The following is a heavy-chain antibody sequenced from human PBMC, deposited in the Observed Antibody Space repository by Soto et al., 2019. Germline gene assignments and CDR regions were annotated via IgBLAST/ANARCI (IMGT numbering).Heavy chain of an antibody. J-gene: IGHJ3*02. D-gene: IGHD6-13*01. V-gene: IGHV4-34*01. Sequence: QVQLQQWGAGLLKPSETLSLTCAVYGGSFSGYYWSWIRQPPRKGLEWIGEINHSGSTNYNPSLKSRVTTSVDTSKNQYSLKMTSVTAAETAVYYCARVGYSSSWYRRGAFDIWGQGTMVTVSS. CDR1: GGSFSGYY. CDR3: ARVGYSSSWYRRGAFDI. CDR2: INHSGST.